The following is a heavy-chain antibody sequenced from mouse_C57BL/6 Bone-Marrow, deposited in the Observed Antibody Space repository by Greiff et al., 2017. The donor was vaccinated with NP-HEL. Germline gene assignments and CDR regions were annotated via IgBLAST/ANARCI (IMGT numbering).Heavy chain of an antibody. CDR2: IDPSDSYT. Sequence: VQLQQSGAELVKPGASVKLSCKASGYTFTSYWMQWVKQRPGQGLEWIGEIDPSDSYTNYNQKFKGKATLTVDTSSSTAYMQLSSLTSEDSAVYYCVWSIYYYGSIAMDYWGQGTSVTVSS. CDR1: GYTFTSYW. D-gene: IGHD1-1*01. CDR3: VWSIYYYGSIAMDY. J-gene: IGHJ4*01. V-gene: IGHV1-50*01.